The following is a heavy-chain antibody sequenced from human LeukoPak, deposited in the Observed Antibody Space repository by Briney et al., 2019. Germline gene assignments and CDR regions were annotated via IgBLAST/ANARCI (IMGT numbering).Heavy chain of an antibody. CDR3: ARTPRPGVPAAIDY. D-gene: IGHD2-2*01. CDR2: ISSDSSYI. V-gene: IGHV3-21*01. J-gene: IGHJ4*02. CDR1: GFTFSSYS. Sequence: GGSLRLSCAASGFTFSSYSMNWVRQAPGRGLEWVSSISSDSSYIYYADSVKGRFTISRDNAKNSLYPQMHSPRAEETAVYYCARTPRPGVPAAIDYWGQGTLVTVSS.